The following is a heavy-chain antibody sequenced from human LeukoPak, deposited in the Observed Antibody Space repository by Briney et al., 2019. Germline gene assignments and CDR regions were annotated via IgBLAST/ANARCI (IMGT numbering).Heavy chain of an antibody. CDR1: CGSISSHY. D-gene: IGHD1-7*01. V-gene: IGHV4-59*11. Sequence: SETLSLTCTVSCGSISSHYWSWIRQPPGKGLEWLGYIDYSGSTNYNPSLKSRVTILVDTSKNQFSLKLCAVNAADTAVYYCARDLRNYVGSDYYYYYYMDVWGKGTTVTVSS. CDR2: IDYSGST. CDR3: ARDLRNYVGSDYYYYYYMDV. J-gene: IGHJ6*03.